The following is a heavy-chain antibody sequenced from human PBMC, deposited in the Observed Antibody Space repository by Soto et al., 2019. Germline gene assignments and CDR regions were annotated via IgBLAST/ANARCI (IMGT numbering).Heavy chain of an antibody. D-gene: IGHD5-12*01. J-gene: IGHJ4*02. Sequence: QVRLQESGPGLVKPSETLSVSCTVSGGSISGHSWIWIRQPAGKGLEWVGHIYPSGSTSYNPSLKSRVTMSLDTSNNQFFLNLTSVTTADTAVFYCVRGRSYSVYDFWGPGILVTVSS. CDR3: VRGRSYSVYDF. CDR1: GGSISGHS. CDR2: IYPSGST. V-gene: IGHV4-4*07.